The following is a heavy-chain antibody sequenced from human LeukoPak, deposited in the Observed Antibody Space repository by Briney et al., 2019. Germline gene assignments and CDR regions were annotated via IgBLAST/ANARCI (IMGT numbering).Heavy chain of an antibody. CDR2: IQYDGSNK. CDR1: GFTFSTYG. V-gene: IGHV3-30*02. CDR3: AKGGSNNWSFDN. Sequence: PGGSLRLSCEVSGFTFSTYGMHWVRQAPGKGLEWVAFIQYDGSNKYYADSVKGRFTISRDNSKNTMYLQMSSLRPEDTAVYYCAKGGSNNWSFDNWGQGTLVTVSS. J-gene: IGHJ4*02. D-gene: IGHD1-1*01.